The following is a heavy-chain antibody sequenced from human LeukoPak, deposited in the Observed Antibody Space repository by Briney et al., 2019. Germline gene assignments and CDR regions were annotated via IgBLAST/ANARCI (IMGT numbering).Heavy chain of an antibody. Sequence: GRSLRLSCAASGFTFSAYPMYWVRHSPGKGLDWVAVISYDGTKKYYADSVKGRFTISRDNSDNTLYSQMNDLRAEDTALYYCARVQQELAYDYWGQGTLVTVSS. D-gene: IGHD6-13*01. CDR1: GFTFSAYP. V-gene: IGHV3-30*04. CDR3: ARVQQELAYDY. CDR2: ISYDGTKK. J-gene: IGHJ4*02.